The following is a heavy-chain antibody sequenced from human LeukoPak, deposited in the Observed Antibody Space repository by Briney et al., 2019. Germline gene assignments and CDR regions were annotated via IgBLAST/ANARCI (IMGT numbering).Heavy chain of an antibody. CDR2: IYHSGST. CDR1: GGSISSGGYY. D-gene: IGHD1-26*01. V-gene: IGHV4-30-2*01. Sequence: PSETRSLTCTVSGGSISSGGYYWSWIRQPPGKGLEWIGYIYHSGSTYYNPSLKSRVTISVDRSKNQFSLKLSSVTAADTAVYYCARVLNIVGATDAFDIWGQGTMVTVSS. J-gene: IGHJ3*02. CDR3: ARVLNIVGATDAFDI.